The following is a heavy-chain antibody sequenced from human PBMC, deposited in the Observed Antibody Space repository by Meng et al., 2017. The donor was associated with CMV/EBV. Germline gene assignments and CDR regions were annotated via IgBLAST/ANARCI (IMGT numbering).Heavy chain of an antibody. D-gene: IGHD2-15*01. CDR2: INRSGST. V-gene: IGHV4-34*01. Sequence: SQTLSLTCAVYGGSFSGYYWSWIRQPPGKGLEWIGEINRSGSTNYNPSLKSRVTISVDTSKNQFSLKLSSVTAADTAVYYCARGYCSGGSCYLFGYFDLWGRGILVTVSS. J-gene: IGHJ2*01. CDR3: ARGYCSGGSCYLFGYFDL. CDR1: GGSFSGYY.